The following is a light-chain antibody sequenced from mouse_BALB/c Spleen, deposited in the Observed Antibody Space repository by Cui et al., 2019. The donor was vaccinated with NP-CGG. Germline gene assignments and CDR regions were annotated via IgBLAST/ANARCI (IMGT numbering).Light chain of an antibody. CDR2: GTN. CDR3: ALWYSNHWV. J-gene: IGLJ1*01. V-gene: IGLV1*01. Sequence: QAVVTQESGPTTSPGETVTLTCRSSTGTVTTSNYANWVQEKPDHLFTGLIGGTNNRAPGVPARFSGSLIGDKAALTITGAQTEDEAMYFCALWYSNHWVFGGGTKLTIL. CDR1: TGTVTTSNY.